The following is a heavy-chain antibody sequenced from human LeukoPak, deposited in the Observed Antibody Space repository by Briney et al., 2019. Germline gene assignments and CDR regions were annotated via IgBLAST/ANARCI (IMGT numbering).Heavy chain of an antibody. J-gene: IGHJ3*02. V-gene: IGHV1-2*02. Sequence: ASVKVSCKASGYAFTGYYMHWVRQAPGQGLEWMGWINPNSGGTNYAQKFQGRVTMTRDTSISTAYMELSRLRSDDTAVYYCARARGGVVVVVDAFDIWGQGTMVTVSS. CDR2: INPNSGGT. D-gene: IGHD2-15*01. CDR3: ARARGGVVVVVDAFDI. CDR1: GYAFTGYY.